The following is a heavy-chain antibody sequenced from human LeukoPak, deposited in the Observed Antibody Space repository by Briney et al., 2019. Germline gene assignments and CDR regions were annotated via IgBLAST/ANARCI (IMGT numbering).Heavy chain of an antibody. CDR2: IYYSGST. D-gene: IGHD6-13*01. CDR3: AGGIAAEPFDY. CDR1: GCSISSYY. J-gene: IGHJ4*02. Sequence: SETLSLTCTVSGCSISSYYWSWIRQPPGKGLEWIGYIYYSGSTNYNPSLKSRVTISVDTSKNQFSLKLSSVTAADTAVYYCAGGIAAEPFDYWGQGTLVTVSS. V-gene: IGHV4-59*01.